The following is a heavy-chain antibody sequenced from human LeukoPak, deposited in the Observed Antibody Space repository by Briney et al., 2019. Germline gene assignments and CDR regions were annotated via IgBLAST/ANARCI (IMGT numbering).Heavy chain of an antibody. J-gene: IGHJ4*02. Sequence: PGGSLRLSCAASGFTFSSYSMNWVRQAPGKGLEWVSSISSSSSYIYYADSVKGRFTISRDNAKNSLYLQMNSLRAEDTAVYYCARDSASRFLEWLLFEPDYYFDYWGQGTLVTVSS. V-gene: IGHV3-21*01. CDR3: ARDSASRFLEWLLFEPDYYFDY. CDR2: ISSSSSYI. D-gene: IGHD3-3*01. CDR1: GFTFSSYS.